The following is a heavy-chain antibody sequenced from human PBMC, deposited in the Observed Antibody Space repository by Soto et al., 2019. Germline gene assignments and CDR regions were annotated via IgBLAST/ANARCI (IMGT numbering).Heavy chain of an antibody. Sequence: GGSLRLSCAASGFTFSSYWMSWVRQAPGKGLEWVANIKQDGSEKYYVDSVKGRFTISRDNAKNSLYLQMNSLRAEDTAVYYCARETSCYECWGYDYYYGMDVWGQGTTVTVSS. CDR1: GFTFSSYW. D-gene: IGHD2-2*01. V-gene: IGHV3-7*01. CDR2: IKQDGSEK. J-gene: IGHJ6*02. CDR3: ARETSCYECWGYDYYYGMDV.